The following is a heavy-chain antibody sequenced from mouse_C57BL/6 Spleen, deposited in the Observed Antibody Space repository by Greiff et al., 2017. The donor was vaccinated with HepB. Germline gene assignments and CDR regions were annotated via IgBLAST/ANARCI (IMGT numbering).Heavy chain of an antibody. J-gene: IGHJ1*03. D-gene: IGHD4-1*01. V-gene: IGHV7-1*01. CDR1: GFTFSDFY. CDR3: ARDANWDGYWYFDV. CDR2: SRNKASDYTT. Sequence: EVHLVESGGGLVQSGRSLRLSCATSGFTFSDFYMEWVRQAPGKGLEWIAASRNKASDYTTEYSASVKGRFIVSRDTSQSILYLQMNALRAEDTAIYYCARDANWDGYWYFDVWGTGTTVTVSS.